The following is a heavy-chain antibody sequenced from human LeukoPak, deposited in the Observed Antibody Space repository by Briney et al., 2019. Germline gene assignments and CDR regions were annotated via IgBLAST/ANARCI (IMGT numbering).Heavy chain of an antibody. Sequence: PSETLSLTCTVSGGSISSDYWSWIRQSPGKGLEWSGYVYYSGSTNYNPSLKSRVTISVDTSKNQFSLKLRSVTAADTAVYYCARFGQAADYWGQGALVTVSS. D-gene: IGHD3-16*01. J-gene: IGHJ4*02. V-gene: IGHV4-59*08. CDR3: ARFGQAADY. CDR1: GGSISSDY. CDR2: VYYSGST.